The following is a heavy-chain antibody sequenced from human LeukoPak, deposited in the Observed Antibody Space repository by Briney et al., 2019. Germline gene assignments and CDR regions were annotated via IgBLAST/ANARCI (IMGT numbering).Heavy chain of an antibody. CDR3: AGTPSVGGYYHTFDY. D-gene: IGHD3-22*01. CDR2: IYYSGYT. V-gene: IGHV4-39*01. J-gene: IGHJ4*02. CDR1: GGSISSSSYY. Sequence: NPSETLSLTCTVSGGSISSSSYYWGWIRQPPGTGLEWIGTIYYSGYTYYNPSLESRVTISVDTSKNQFSLKLSSVTAADTAVYYCAGTPSVGGYYHTFDYWGQGTLVTVSS.